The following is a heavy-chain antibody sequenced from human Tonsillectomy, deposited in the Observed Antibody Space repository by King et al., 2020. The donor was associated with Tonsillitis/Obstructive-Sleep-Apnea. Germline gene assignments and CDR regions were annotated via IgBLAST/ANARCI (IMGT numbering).Heavy chain of an antibody. CDR2: IDWDDDK. CDR3: ARSYYYGSQSYSLIDY. D-gene: IGHD3-10*01. J-gene: IGHJ4*02. CDR1: GFSLSTSAMC. V-gene: IGHV2-70*11. Sequence: VTLKESGPALVKPTQTLTLTCTFSGFSLSTSAMCVSWIRQPPGKALEWLARIDWDDDKYYSTSLKTRLTISKDTSKNQVVLTMTNMDPVDTATYYCARSYYYGSQSYSLIDYWGQGTLVTVSS.